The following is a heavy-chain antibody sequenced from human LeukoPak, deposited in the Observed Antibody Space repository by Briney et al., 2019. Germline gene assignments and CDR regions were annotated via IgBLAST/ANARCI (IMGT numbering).Heavy chain of an antibody. D-gene: IGHD3-22*01. Sequence: PSETLSLTCTVSGGSISSSSYYWGWIRQPPGKGLEWIGSISYSGSTYYNPSLKSRVTISVDTSKNQFSLKLSSVTAADTAVYYCARLVTMIIVVSYWGQGTLVTVSS. J-gene: IGHJ1*01. V-gene: IGHV4-39*01. CDR1: GGSISSSSYY. CDR3: ARLVTMIIVVSY. CDR2: ISYSGST.